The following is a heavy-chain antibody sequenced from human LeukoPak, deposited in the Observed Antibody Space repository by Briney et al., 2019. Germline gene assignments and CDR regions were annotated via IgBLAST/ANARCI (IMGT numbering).Heavy chain of an antibody. Sequence: PSETLAPVCAVYIESFSGYYWTWIRQPPGKGLEWIGEINHSGSTNYNPSLKRRVTISADTSKNQFSLTLSSVTAADTAMYYCARVRGDLSIYFWAQGNLVTVSS. J-gene: IGHJ4*02. D-gene: IGHD2-21*02. V-gene: IGHV4-34*01. CDR2: INHSGST. CDR3: ARVRGDLSIYF. CDR1: IESFSGYY.